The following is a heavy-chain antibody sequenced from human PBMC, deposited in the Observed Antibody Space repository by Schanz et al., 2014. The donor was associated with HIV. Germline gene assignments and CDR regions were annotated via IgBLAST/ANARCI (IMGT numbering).Heavy chain of an antibody. Sequence: QLVESGGGLVGPGGSLRLSCAASGFIFSSYTMYWIRQSPGKGLEWVASISGNTNYIYYADSVKGRFTISRDNAKNSLYLQMKSLRAEDTAVYYCARRDYGDYYYYYGMDVWGQGTTVTVSS. CDR3: ARRDYGDYYYYYGMDV. V-gene: IGHV3-21*01. J-gene: IGHJ6*02. CDR2: ISGNTNYI. D-gene: IGHD4-17*01. CDR1: GFIFSSYT.